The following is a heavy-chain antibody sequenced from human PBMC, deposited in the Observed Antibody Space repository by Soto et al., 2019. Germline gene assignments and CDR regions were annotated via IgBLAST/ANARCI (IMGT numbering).Heavy chain of an antibody. Sequence: QVQLVQSGAEVKKPGSSVKVSCKASGGTFSSYAISWVRQAPGQGLEWMGGIIPIFGTANSAQKFQGRVTITADESTSTAYMELSSLRSEDTAVYYCARLGASTQADYDYVWGSYRPNYFDYWGQGTLVTVSS. CDR2: IIPIFGTA. D-gene: IGHD3-16*02. CDR1: GGTFSSYA. J-gene: IGHJ4*02. CDR3: ARLGASTQADYDYVWGSYRPNYFDY. V-gene: IGHV1-69*01.